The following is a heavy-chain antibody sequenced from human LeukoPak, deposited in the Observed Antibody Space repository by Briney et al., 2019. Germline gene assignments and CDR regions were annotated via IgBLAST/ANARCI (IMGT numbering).Heavy chain of an antibody. CDR2: VTGSGGST. CDR1: GFTFSSYA. CDR3: AKSQYYYDSSGYYDAFDI. D-gene: IGHD3-22*01. Sequence: PGGSLRLSCAASGFTFSSYAMSWVRQAPGKGLEWVSAVTGSGGSTYYADSVKGRFTVSRDNSKNTLYVQMNSLRAEDTAVYYCAKSQYYYDSSGYYDAFDIWGQGTMVTVSS. V-gene: IGHV3-23*01. J-gene: IGHJ3*02.